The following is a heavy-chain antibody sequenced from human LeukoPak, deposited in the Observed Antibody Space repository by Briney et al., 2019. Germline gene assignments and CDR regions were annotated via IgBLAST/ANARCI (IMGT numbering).Heavy chain of an antibody. V-gene: IGHV4-39*07. CDR1: GGSISSSSYY. CDR3: ARGIKRFLVYFINGAPYNWFDP. CDR2: IYYSGCT. D-gene: IGHD3-3*01. J-gene: IGHJ5*02. Sequence: SETLSLTCTVSGGSISSSSYYWGWIRQPPGKGLEWIGSIYYSGCTYYNPSLKSRVTISVDTSKNQFSLKLSSVTAADTAVYYCARGIKRFLVYFINGAPYNWFDPWGQGTLVTVSS.